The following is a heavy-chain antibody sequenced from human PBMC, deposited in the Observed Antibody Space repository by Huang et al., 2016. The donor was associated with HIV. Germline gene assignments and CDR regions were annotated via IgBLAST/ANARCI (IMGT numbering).Heavy chain of an antibody. Sequence: EVKLVESGGGLVKPGGSLRLSCAASGFTFSTYTMNWGRQAPGKGLEWVSAISRSSSYIYYADAVKGRFTISRDNAKSSLYLQMNSLRAEDTATYYCAREDDLASSGYYGSFDYWGQGTLVTVSS. CDR1: GFTFSTYT. V-gene: IGHV3-21*01. D-gene: IGHD3-22*01. CDR3: AREDDLASSGYYGSFDY. J-gene: IGHJ4*02. CDR2: ISRSSSYI.